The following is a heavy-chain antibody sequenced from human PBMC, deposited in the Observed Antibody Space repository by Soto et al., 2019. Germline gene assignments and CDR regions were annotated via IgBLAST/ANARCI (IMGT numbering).Heavy chain of an antibody. V-gene: IGHV3-30-3*01. D-gene: IGHD3-22*01. CDR2: ISYDGSNK. CDR3: ARDQNTHYYYYDSSGPDAFDI. CDR1: GFTFSSYA. Sequence: PGGSLRLSCAASGFTFSSYAMHWVRQAPGKGLEWVAVISYDGSNKYYADSVKGRFTISRDNSKNTLYLQMNSLRAEDTAVYYCARDQNTHYYYYDSSGPDAFDIWGQGTMVTVSS. J-gene: IGHJ3*02.